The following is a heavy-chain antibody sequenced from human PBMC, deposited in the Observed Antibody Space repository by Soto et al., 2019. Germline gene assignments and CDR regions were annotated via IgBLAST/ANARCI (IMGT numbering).Heavy chain of an antibody. CDR2: IIPNFDTP. J-gene: IGHJ6*02. CDR1: GGSFNNYA. V-gene: IGHV1-69*01. D-gene: IGHD3-10*01. CDR3: AVAMVREILIFESSGMHV. Sequence: QVHLVQSGAEVKKPGSSVKVSCKTSGGSFNNYAVSWVRQAPGQGLEWMGGIIPNFDTPNYAQKFQDRVTIIADESTSTVDMELRSLRSNDTAVYYWAVAMVREILIFESSGMHVWGQGTTVIVSS.